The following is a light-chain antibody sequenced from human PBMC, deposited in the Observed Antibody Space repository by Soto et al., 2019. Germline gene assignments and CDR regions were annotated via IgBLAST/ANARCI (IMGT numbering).Light chain of an antibody. CDR2: EVS. Sequence: QSALTQPPSVSGSPGQSVTISCTGTSSDVGGYNYVSWYQQHPGKAPKLMIYEVSKRPSGVPDRFSGSKSGNTASLTVSGLQAEDEADYYCSSYAGSNNFRYVFGTGTKLTVL. CDR1: SSDVGGYNY. V-gene: IGLV2-8*01. J-gene: IGLJ1*01. CDR3: SSYAGSNNFRYV.